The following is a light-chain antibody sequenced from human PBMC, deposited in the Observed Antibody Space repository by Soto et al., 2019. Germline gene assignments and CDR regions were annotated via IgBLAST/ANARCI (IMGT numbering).Light chain of an antibody. CDR2: DAS. J-gene: IGKJ5*01. CDR3: QQFNNYPIT. V-gene: IGKV1D-13*01. CDR1: QGISSG. Sequence: AIQLTQSPSSLSASIGGRFTITCRASQGISSGLAWYQQKPGKTPKLLIYDASSLESGVPSRFSGSGSGTDFTLSISSLQPEDFATYYCQQFNNYPITFGQGTRLEIK.